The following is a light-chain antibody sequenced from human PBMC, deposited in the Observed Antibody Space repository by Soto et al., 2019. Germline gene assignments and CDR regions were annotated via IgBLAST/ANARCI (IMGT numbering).Light chain of an antibody. CDR1: QSVITY. V-gene: IGKV3-20*01. J-gene: IGKJ4*01. Sequence: ESVLTQSPGTLSLSPGERATLSCRASQSVITYLAWYQQKPGQAPRLLIYGASSRATGIPDRFIGSGSGTDFTLTISRLEPEDVAVYYCQQYGSTPLTFGGGTKVEIK. CDR3: QQYGSTPLT. CDR2: GAS.